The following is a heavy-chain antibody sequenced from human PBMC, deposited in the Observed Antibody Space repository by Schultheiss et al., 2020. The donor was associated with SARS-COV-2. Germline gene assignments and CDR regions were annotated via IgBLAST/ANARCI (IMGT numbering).Heavy chain of an antibody. CDR2: IYYSGST. D-gene: IGHD2-2*01. CDR1: GGSFSGYY. Sequence: SETLSLTCAVYGGSFSGYYWGWIRQPPGKGLEWIGSIYYSGSTYYNPSLKSRVTISVDTSKNQFSLKLSSVTAADTAVYYCARDLGLYCSSTSCTTTTGDYWGQGTLVTVSS. J-gene: IGHJ4*02. V-gene: IGHV4-34*01. CDR3: ARDLGLYCSSTSCTTTTGDY.